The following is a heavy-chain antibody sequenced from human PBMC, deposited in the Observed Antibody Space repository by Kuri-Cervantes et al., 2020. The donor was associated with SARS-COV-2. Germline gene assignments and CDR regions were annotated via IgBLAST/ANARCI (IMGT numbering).Heavy chain of an antibody. D-gene: IGHD6-6*01. J-gene: IGHJ4*02. CDR3: ARVPSSSGFFDY. Sequence: GGSLRLSCAASGFTFSSHGMHWVRQAPGKGLEWVAFIRYDGSNKYYADSVKGRFTISRDNSKNTLYLQMNSLRAEDTAVYYCARVPSSSGFFDYWGQGTLVTVSS. V-gene: IGHV3-30*02. CDR1: GFTFSSHG. CDR2: IRYDGSNK.